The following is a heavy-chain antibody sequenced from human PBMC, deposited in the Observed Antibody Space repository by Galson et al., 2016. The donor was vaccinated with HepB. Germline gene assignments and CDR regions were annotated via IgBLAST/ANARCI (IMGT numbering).Heavy chain of an antibody. V-gene: IGHV4-39*07. CDR1: GGSISSSTYY. CDR2: IYYSGTT. CDR3: TSGLVRGVISF. Sequence: SETLSLTCTVSGGSISSSTYYWGWIRQPPGKGLEWIGNIYYSGTTYYSPSLKGRVTISVDTSKNQFSLKLSSVTAADTAVYHCTSGLVRGVISFWGQGFLVSVSS. J-gene: IGHJ4*02. D-gene: IGHD3-10*01.